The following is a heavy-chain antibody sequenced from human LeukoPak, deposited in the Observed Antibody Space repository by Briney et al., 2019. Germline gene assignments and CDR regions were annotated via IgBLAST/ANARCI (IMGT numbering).Heavy chain of an antibody. CDR3: ARVIAVAGAFNAFDI. D-gene: IGHD6-19*01. Sequence: PSETLSLTCTVSGGSISSYYWSWLRQPPGKGLEWIGYIYYSGSTNYNPSLKSRVTISVDTSKNQFSLKLSSVTAADTAVYYCARVIAVAGAFNAFDIWGQGTMVTVSS. CDR2: IYYSGST. J-gene: IGHJ3*02. V-gene: IGHV4-59*01. CDR1: GGSISSYY.